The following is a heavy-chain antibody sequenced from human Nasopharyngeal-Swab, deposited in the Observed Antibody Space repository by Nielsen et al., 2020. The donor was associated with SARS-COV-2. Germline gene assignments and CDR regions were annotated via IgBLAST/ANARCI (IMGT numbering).Heavy chain of an antibody. J-gene: IGHJ6*02. Sequence: ESLKISCTVSGGSVSSGSYYWRWIRQPPGKGLEWIGYIYYSGSTNYNPSLKSRVTISVDTSKNQFSLKLSSVTAADTAVYYCARDHYGSGSPSMDVWGQGTTVTVSS. CDR3: ARDHYGSGSPSMDV. D-gene: IGHD3-10*01. CDR1: GGSVSSGSYY. CDR2: IYYSGST. V-gene: IGHV4-61*01.